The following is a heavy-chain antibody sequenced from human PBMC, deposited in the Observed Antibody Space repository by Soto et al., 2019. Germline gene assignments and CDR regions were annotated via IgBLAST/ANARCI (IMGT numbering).Heavy chain of an antibody. CDR1: GFPFKSYG. V-gene: IGHV3-33*06. Sequence: QVQLVESGGGVVQPGRSLRLTCATSGFPFKSYGMHWVRQAPGKGLEWVALIWYDGSNPYYADAVKGRFTISRDNSKNILHLHLNRLRAEGTAIYYCAKDRNFTNNRETLGSWGQGTLVTVSS. CDR2: IWYDGSNP. J-gene: IGHJ5*02. CDR3: AKDRNFTNNRETLGS. D-gene: IGHD2-8*01.